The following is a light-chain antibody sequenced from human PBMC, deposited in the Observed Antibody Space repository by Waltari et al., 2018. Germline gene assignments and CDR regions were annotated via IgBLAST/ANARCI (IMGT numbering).Light chain of an antibody. Sequence: EIVLTQSPGTLSLSPGDTATLSCRASKRVSRTLAWYQQKPGQAPRLLIYDASSRATGIPDRFSGSESGTDFSLTISRLEPEDFAVYYCQKYGTLPATFGQGTKVEIK. V-gene: IGKV3-20*01. CDR2: DAS. CDR1: KRVSRT. J-gene: IGKJ1*01. CDR3: QKYGTLPAT.